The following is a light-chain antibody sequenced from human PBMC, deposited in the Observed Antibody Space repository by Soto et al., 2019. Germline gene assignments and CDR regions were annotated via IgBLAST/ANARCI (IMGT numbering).Light chain of an antibody. J-gene: IGKJ4*01. CDR1: QSVSSSS. CDR2: DAS. Sequence: EIVLTQSPGTLSLSPGERATLSCRASQSVSSSSLAWYQQKRGQAPRLLIHDASSRATGIPDRFSGSGSGTDFTLTISSLQSEDFAVYYCQQYNSWPLTFGGGTKVDIK. V-gene: IGKV3-20*01. CDR3: QQYNSWPLT.